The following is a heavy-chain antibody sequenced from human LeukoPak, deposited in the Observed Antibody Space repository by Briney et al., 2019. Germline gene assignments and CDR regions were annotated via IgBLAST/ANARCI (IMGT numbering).Heavy chain of an antibody. D-gene: IGHD6-6*01. V-gene: IGHV4-34*01. J-gene: IGHJ4*02. CDR1: GGSFSGYY. CDR2: INHSGST. Sequence: PSETLSLTCAVYGGSFSGYYWSWIRQPPGKGLEWIGEINHSGSTYYNPSLKSRVTISVDTSKNQFSLKLSSVTAADTAVYYCARQPLIAASDYWGQGTLVTVSS. CDR3: ARQPLIAASDY.